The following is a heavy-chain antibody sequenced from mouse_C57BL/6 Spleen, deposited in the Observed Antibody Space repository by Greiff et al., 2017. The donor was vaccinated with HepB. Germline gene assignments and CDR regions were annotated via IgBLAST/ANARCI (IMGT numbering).Heavy chain of an antibody. CDR3: AIRYYGSSYWYFDV. D-gene: IGHD1-1*01. Sequence: QVQLQQSGAELVKPGASVKLSCKASGYTFTSYWMHWVKQRPGQGLEWIGMIHPNSGSTNYNEKFKSKATLTVDKSSSTAYMQLRSLTSEDSAVYYCAIRYYGSSYWYFDVWGTGTTVTVSS. V-gene: IGHV1-64*01. CDR2: IHPNSGST. J-gene: IGHJ1*03. CDR1: GYTFTSYW.